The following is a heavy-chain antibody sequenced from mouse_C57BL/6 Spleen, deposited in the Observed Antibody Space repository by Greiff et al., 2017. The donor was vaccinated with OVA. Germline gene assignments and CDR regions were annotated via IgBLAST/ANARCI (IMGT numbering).Heavy chain of an antibody. V-gene: IGHV5-17*01. D-gene: IGHD1-1*01. Sequence: DVMLVESGGGLVKPGGSLKLSCAASGFTFSDYGMHWVRQAPEKGLEWVAYISSGSSTIYYADTVKGRFTISRDNAKNTLFLQMTSLRSEDTAMYYCARKNYGSSSPDYWGQGTTLTVSS. CDR2: ISSGSSTI. CDR1: GFTFSDYG. CDR3: ARKNYGSSSPDY. J-gene: IGHJ2*01.